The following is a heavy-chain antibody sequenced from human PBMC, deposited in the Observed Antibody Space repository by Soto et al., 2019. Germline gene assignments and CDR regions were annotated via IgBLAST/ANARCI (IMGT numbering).Heavy chain of an antibody. Sequence: SETLSLTCTVSGGSISNSNYYWSWIRQPPGKGLEWIGSIYYTGSTYYNPSLKSRVTISVDTSKNQFSLKLSSVTAADTAVYYCARAVAGSNWFDPWGQGTLVTVSS. D-gene: IGHD6-25*01. J-gene: IGHJ5*02. V-gene: IGHV4-39*07. CDR2: IYYTGST. CDR3: ARAVAGSNWFDP. CDR1: GGSISNSNYY.